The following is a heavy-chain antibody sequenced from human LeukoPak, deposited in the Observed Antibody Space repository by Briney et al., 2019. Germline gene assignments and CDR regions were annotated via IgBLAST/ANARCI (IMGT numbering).Heavy chain of an antibody. J-gene: IGHJ6*02. D-gene: IGHD4-17*01. V-gene: IGHV3-21*01. Sequence: GGSLRLSCAASGFTSGSYSMNWVRQAPGQGLEWVSSISSSSSYTYYADSVKGRFTISRDNAKNPLYLQMNSLRAEDTAVYYCARLTTVTTSYYYYGMDVWGQGTTVTVSS. CDR3: ARLTTVTTSYYYYGMDV. CDR2: ISSSSSYT. CDR1: GFTSGSYS.